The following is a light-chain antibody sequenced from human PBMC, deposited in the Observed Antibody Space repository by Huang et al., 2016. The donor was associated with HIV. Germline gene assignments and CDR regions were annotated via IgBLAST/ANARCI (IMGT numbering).Light chain of an antibody. Sequence: AIQMTQSPSSLSASVGDRVTITCRASQGIGNDLGWYQQKPGKTPKLLIYAASNSQNGVPSRFSGSGSDTDFTLTISSLQPEDFATYYCLQVYNYPFTFGPGTKVDIK. CDR1: QGIGND. V-gene: IGKV1-6*01. CDR2: AAS. J-gene: IGKJ3*01. CDR3: LQVYNYPFT.